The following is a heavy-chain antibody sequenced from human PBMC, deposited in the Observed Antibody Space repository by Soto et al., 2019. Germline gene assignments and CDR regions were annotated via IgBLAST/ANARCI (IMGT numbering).Heavy chain of an antibody. CDR2: IYYSGST. V-gene: IGHV4-59*01. CDR3: ARGGYDFWSGYWAYYGMDV. Sequence: SETLSLTCTVSGGSISSYYWSLIRQPPGKGLEWIGYIYYSGSTNYNPSLKSRVTISVDTSKNQFSLKLSSVTAADTAVYYCARGGYDFWSGYWAYYGMDVWGQGTTVTVSS. J-gene: IGHJ6*02. D-gene: IGHD3-3*01. CDR1: GGSISSYY.